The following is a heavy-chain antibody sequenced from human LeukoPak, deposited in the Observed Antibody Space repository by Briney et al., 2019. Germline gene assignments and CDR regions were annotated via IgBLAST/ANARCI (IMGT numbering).Heavy chain of an antibody. CDR3: AGMYSSMYYFDY. V-gene: IGHV3-53*01. CDR2: IYSGGSA. Sequence: GSLRLSCAASGFTVSNNYMSWVRQAPGKGLEWVSVIYSGGSAYYADSVKGRFTISRDNSKNTLYLQMNSLRAEDTAVYYCAGMYSSMYYFDYWGQGTLVTVSS. CDR1: GFTVSNNY. J-gene: IGHJ4*02. D-gene: IGHD6-13*01.